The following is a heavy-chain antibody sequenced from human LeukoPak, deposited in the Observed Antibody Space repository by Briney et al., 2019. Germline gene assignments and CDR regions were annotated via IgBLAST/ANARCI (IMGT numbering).Heavy chain of an antibody. J-gene: IGHJ4*02. CDR1: GFTFSSYW. Sequence: GGSLRLSCAASGFTFSSYWMHWVRQAPGKGLVWVSRINSDGSSTRYADSVKGRFTISRDNAKNTLYLQMNSLRAEDTAVYYCARDTLSGSYYVDYWGQGTLVTVSS. D-gene: IGHD1-26*01. CDR2: INSDGSST. V-gene: IGHV3-74*01. CDR3: ARDTLSGSYYVDY.